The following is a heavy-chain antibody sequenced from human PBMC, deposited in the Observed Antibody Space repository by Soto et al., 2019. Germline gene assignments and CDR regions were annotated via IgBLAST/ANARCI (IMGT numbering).Heavy chain of an antibody. CDR1: GDSVSSNSAA. CDR3: ARETIYIWNSANWFDP. Sequence: SQTLSPTCAISGDSVSSNSAAWNWIRQSPSRGLEWLGRTYYRSKWYTDYAVSVKSRITINPDTSKNQFSLQLNSVTPEDTAVYYCARETIYIWNSANWFDPWAQGTPLSVYS. V-gene: IGHV6-1*01. D-gene: IGHD1-7*01. CDR2: TYYRSKWYT. J-gene: IGHJ5*02.